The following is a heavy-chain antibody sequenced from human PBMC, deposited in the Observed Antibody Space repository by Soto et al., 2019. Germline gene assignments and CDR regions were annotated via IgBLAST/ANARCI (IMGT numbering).Heavy chain of an antibody. CDR1: GFTFSNYA. J-gene: IGHJ3*01. D-gene: IGHD6-19*01. CDR2: INGSGDT. Sequence: EVQLLESGGGLVQPGGSLRLSCAASGFTFSNYAMSWVRQAPGKGLEWASDINGSGDTKYADSVKGRFTISRDNSKNTLYLDLNSLRTEDTAVYYCAKSLWLGNAIDFWGQGTMVTVSS. V-gene: IGHV3-23*01. CDR3: AKSLWLGNAIDF.